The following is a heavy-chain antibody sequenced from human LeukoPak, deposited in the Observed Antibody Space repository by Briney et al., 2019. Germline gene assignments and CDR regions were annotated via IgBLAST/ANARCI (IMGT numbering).Heavy chain of an antibody. CDR1: GFTFSSYW. D-gene: IGHD4-11*01. Sequence: GGSLRLSCAASGFTFSSYWMNWVRQAPGKGLVWVSHINSDGSVTNYADSVKGRFTISRDNAKNTLYLQMNSLRAEDTAVYYRARRWQSNQGGVFDFWGQGTMVTVSS. V-gene: IGHV3-74*01. CDR2: INSDGSVT. CDR3: ARRWQSNQGGVFDF. J-gene: IGHJ3*01.